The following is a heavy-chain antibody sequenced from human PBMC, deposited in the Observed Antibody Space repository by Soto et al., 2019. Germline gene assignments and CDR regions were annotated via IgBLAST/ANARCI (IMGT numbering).Heavy chain of an antibody. CDR1: GYCINSDDY. Sequence: SETRSRTCTVSGYCINSDDYWGWIRQPPGRGLEWIASIYHSVSTLCTPSFRGRVTISIDTSKTQFSPRLTAVTAADTAMYYCARKAHYASGRINLFDSWGQGTLVTVSS. CDR3: ARKAHYASGRINLFDS. V-gene: IGHV4-38-2*02. J-gene: IGHJ4*02. D-gene: IGHD3-10*01. CDR2: IYHSVST.